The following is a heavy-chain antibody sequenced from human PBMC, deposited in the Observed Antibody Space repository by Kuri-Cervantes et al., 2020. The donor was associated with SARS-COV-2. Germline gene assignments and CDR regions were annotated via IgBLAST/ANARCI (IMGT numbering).Heavy chain of an antibody. CDR1: GYTFTRYG. Sequence: ASVKVSCKASGYTFTRYGITWVRQAPGQGLEWMGWISAYNGNTNYAQKLQGRVTMTTDTSTSTAYMELRSLRSDDTAVYYCARDWRDIVVVPAAPPLYYMDVWGKGTTVTVSS. J-gene: IGHJ6*03. V-gene: IGHV1-18*01. CDR3: ARDWRDIVVVPAAPPLYYMDV. D-gene: IGHD2-2*01. CDR2: ISAYNGNT.